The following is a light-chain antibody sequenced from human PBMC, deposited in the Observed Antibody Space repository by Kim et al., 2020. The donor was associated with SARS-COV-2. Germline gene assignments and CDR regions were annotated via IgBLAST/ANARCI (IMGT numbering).Light chain of an antibody. V-gene: IGLV2-14*03. CDR1: SSDVGAYDH. Sequence: QSALTQPASVSGSPGQSITISCTGTSSDVGAYDHVSWYRQHPGKAPKLLIYEVSNRPSGVSDRLSGSRSGNTASLTISGLQAEDEAEYYCSSYTTNSTLLFGGGTQLTVL. J-gene: IGLJ2*01. CDR2: EVS. CDR3: SSYTTNSTLL.